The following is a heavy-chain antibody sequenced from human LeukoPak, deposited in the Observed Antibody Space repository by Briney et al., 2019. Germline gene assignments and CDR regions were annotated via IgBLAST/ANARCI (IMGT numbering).Heavy chain of an antibody. Sequence: GGSLRLSCAASGFTFTSYGMHWVRQAPGKGLEWVAVIWYDGSNKYYADSVKGRFTISRDNSKNTLYLQMNSLRAEDTAVYYCARDPIAEVRFDYWGQGTLVTVSS. V-gene: IGHV3-33*01. CDR1: GFTFTSYG. CDR2: IWYDGSNK. CDR3: ARDPIAEVRFDY. J-gene: IGHJ4*02. D-gene: IGHD6-13*01.